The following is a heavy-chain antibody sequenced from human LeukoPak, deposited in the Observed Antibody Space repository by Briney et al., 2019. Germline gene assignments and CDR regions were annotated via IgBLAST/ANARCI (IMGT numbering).Heavy chain of an antibody. V-gene: IGHV3-30-3*01. D-gene: IGHD5-18*01. Sequence: PGRSLRLSCAASGFTFSRYAMYWVRQAPGKGLEWVAVISYDGSTTYDADSVKGRFTISRDNSKNTLYLQMNSLRAEDTAVYYCARDMRDSAQLRYSYGYEIDYWGQGTLVTVSS. J-gene: IGHJ4*02. CDR1: GFTFSRYA. CDR3: ARDMRDSAQLRYSYGYEIDY. CDR2: ISYDGSTT.